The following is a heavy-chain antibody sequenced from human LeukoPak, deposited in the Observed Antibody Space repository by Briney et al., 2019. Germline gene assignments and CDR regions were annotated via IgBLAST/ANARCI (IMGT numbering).Heavy chain of an antibody. Sequence: GGSLRLSCAASGFTFSSYWMSWVRQAPGKGLEWVAYIKQDGSEKYYADSVKGRFTISRDNSKNTLYLQMNSLRAEDTAVYYCARQLGHYGGNSFLVDYWGQGTLVTVSS. CDR1: GFTFSSYW. CDR3: ARQLGHYGGNSFLVDY. V-gene: IGHV3-7*01. CDR2: IKQDGSEK. D-gene: IGHD4-23*01. J-gene: IGHJ4*02.